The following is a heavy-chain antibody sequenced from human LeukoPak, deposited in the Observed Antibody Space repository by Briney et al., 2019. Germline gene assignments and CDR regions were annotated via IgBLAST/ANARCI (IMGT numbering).Heavy chain of an antibody. D-gene: IGHD2-15*01. J-gene: IGHJ6*03. Sequence: GGSLRLSCAASGFTFDDYGMSWVRQAPGKGLEWVSGINWNGGSTGYADSVKGRFTISRDNAKNSLYLQMNSLRAEDTAVYYCARDERRFGVVVAAMNYYYYMDVWGKGTTVTVSS. CDR3: ARDERRFGVVVAAMNYYYYMDV. V-gene: IGHV3-20*04. CDR1: GFTFDDYG. CDR2: INWNGGST.